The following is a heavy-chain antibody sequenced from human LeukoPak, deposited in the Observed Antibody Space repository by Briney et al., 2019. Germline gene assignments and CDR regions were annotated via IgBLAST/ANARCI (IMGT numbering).Heavy chain of an antibody. CDR3: AKLWGGDSGGYYFDY. D-gene: IGHD3-16*01. Sequence: GGSLRLSCAASGFTFSSYAMSWARHAPGKGLEWVSAISGSGGSTYYADSVKGRFTISRDNSKNTLYLQMNSLRAEDTAVYYCAKLWGGDSGGYYFDYWGQGTLVTVSS. J-gene: IGHJ4*02. V-gene: IGHV3-23*01. CDR2: ISGSGGST. CDR1: GFTFSSYA.